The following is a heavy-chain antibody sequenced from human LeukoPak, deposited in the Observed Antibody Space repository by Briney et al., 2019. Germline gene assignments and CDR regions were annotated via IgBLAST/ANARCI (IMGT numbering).Heavy chain of an antibody. Sequence: ASVKVSCKASGGTFSSYAISWVRQAPGQGLEWMGGIIPIFGTANYAQKFQGRVTITADESTSTAYMELSSPRSEDTAVYYCARGGYGYCSSTSCTTDYWGQGTLVTVSS. CDR3: ARGGYGYCSSTSCTTDY. CDR1: GGTFSSYA. V-gene: IGHV1-69*13. J-gene: IGHJ4*02. D-gene: IGHD2-2*03. CDR2: IIPIFGTA.